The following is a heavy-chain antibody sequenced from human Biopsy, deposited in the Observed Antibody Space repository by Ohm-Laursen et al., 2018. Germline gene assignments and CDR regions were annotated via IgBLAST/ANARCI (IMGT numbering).Heavy chain of an antibody. CDR3: AAERLPSGIGGPWLDP. D-gene: IGHD3-16*01. V-gene: IGHV3-21*06. J-gene: IGHJ5*02. CDR2: ITGGSNYI. Sequence: SLRLSCTASGAALRGYSMTWVRQARGKGLEWVSSITGGSNYINYADSVKGRLTISRENAKNSLYLQLDSLRVEDTAVYYCAAERLPSGIGGPWLDPWGQRTLVIVSS. CDR1: GAALRGYS.